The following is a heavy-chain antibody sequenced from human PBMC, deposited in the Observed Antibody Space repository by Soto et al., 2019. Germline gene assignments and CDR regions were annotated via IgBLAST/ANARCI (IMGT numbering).Heavy chain of an antibody. CDR3: ARWPTYDSSGYSSRVDY. CDR1: GYSFTSYW. V-gene: IGHV5-51*01. D-gene: IGHD3-22*01. Sequence: GESLKISCKGSGYSFTSYWIGWVRQIPGKGLEWMGIIYPGDSDTRYSASFQGQVTISADKYISAAYLQWSSLKASDPAMYYCARWPTYDSSGYSSRVDYWGQGTLVTVSS. CDR2: IYPGDSDT. J-gene: IGHJ4*02.